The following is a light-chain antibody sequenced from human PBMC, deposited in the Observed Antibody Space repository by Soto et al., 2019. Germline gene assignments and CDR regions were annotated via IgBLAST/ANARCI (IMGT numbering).Light chain of an antibody. CDR3: QHYNSYSPRT. J-gene: IGKJ4*01. Sequence: DIQMTQSPSSLSASVGDRVTITCRASQSISSYLNWYQQKPGKAPKLLIYKASTLKSGVPSRFSGSGSGTEFTLTISSLQPDDFATYYCQHYNSYSPRTFGGGTKVDIK. CDR1: QSISSY. V-gene: IGKV1-5*03. CDR2: KAS.